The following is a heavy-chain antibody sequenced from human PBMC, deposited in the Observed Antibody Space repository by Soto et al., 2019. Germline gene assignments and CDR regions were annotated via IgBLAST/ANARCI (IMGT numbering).Heavy chain of an antibody. Sequence: GESLKISCRGSGYSLTSYWIGWVRQMPGKGLEWMGIIYPADSDTRYSPSFQGQVTISADKSISTAYLQWSSLKASDTAMYYCATPFLYGSGSYYAFDIWGQGTMVTVSS. CDR2: IYPADSDT. CDR3: ATPFLYGSGSYYAFDI. V-gene: IGHV5-51*01. CDR1: GYSLTSYW. D-gene: IGHD3-10*01. J-gene: IGHJ3*02.